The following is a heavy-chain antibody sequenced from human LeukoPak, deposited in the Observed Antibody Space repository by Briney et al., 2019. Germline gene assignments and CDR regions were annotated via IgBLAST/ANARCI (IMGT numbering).Heavy chain of an antibody. CDR2: IDPSDSYT. J-gene: IGHJ4*02. D-gene: IGHD3-10*01. CDR1: GYSFTSYW. V-gene: IGHV5-10-1*01. CDR3: ARLRSPGYGSGSSDY. Sequence: GESLKISCKGSGYSFTSYWISWVRQMPGKGLEWMGRIDPSDSYTNYSPSFQGHVTISADKSISTAYLQWSSLKASDTAMSYCARLRSPGYGSGSSDYWGQGTLVTVSS.